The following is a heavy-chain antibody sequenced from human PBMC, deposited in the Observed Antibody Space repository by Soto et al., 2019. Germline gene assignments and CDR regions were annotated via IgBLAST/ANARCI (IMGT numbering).Heavy chain of an antibody. V-gene: IGHV1-46*01. CDR2: INPSGGST. J-gene: IGHJ6*02. CDR3: ARDRGYSSSSVGLYYYYYGMDV. D-gene: IGHD6-6*01. CDR1: GYTFTSYY. Sequence: GASVKVSCKASGYTFTSYYMHWVRQAPGQGLEWMGIINPSGGSTSYAQKFQGRVTMTRDTSTSTVYMELSSLRSEDTAVYYCARDRGYSSSSVGLYYYYYGMDVWGQGTTVTVSS.